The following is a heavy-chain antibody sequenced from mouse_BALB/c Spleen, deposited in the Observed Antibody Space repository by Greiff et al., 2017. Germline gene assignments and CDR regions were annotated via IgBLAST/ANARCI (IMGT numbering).Heavy chain of an antibody. CDR1: GYTFTSYW. J-gene: IGHJ2*01. Sequence: VQLQQSGAELARPGASVKLSCKASGYTFTSYWMQWVKQRPGQGLEWIGAIYPGDGDTRYTQKFKGKATLTADKSSSTAYMQLSSLASEDSAVYYCARKGEYGNYYFDYWGQGTTLTVSS. CDR2: IYPGDGDT. V-gene: IGHV1-87*01. CDR3: ARKGEYGNYYFDY. D-gene: IGHD2-10*02.